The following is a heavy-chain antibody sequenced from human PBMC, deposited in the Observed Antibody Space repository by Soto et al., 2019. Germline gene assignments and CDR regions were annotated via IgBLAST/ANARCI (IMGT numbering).Heavy chain of an antibody. V-gene: IGHV3-11*01. Sequence: QMQLVESGGGLVEPGGSLRLSCEASGFTFSHHYMSWIRQAPGKGLEWVSYISRSGTTIYYADSVRGRFTISRDNSKNSLCLPWDRPRCEDQARYYCGRDPELWDEHVATRLSTYYYGMDVWGQGTTVTVSS. J-gene: IGHJ6*02. CDR3: GRDPELWDEHVATRLSTYYYGMDV. CDR1: GFTFSHHY. D-gene: IGHD5-18*01. CDR2: ISRSGTTI.